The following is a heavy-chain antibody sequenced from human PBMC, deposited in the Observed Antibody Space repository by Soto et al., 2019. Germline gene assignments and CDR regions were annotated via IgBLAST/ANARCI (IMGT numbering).Heavy chain of an antibody. CDR1: GYTFTGYY. CDR3: ARGQWLVEGNYYYYYMDV. D-gene: IGHD6-19*01. V-gene: IGHV1-2*04. Sequence: ASVKVSCKASGYTFTGYYMHWVRQAPGQGLEWMGWINPNSGGTNYAQKFQGWVTMTRDTSISPAYMELSRLRSDDTAVYYCARGQWLVEGNYYYYYMDVWGKGTTVTVSS. J-gene: IGHJ6*03. CDR2: INPNSGGT.